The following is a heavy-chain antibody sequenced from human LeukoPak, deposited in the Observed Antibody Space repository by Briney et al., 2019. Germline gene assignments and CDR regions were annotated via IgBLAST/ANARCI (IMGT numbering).Heavy chain of an antibody. Sequence: GGSLRLSCAASGFTFSSYSMNWVRQAPGKGLEWVSSISSSSSYIYYADSVKGRFTIFRDNAKNSPYLQMNSLRAEDTAVYYCAPLGVQGVLDYWGQGTLVTVSS. D-gene: IGHD3-10*01. J-gene: IGHJ4*02. V-gene: IGHV3-21*01. CDR1: GFTFSSYS. CDR3: APLGVQGVLDY. CDR2: ISSSSSYI.